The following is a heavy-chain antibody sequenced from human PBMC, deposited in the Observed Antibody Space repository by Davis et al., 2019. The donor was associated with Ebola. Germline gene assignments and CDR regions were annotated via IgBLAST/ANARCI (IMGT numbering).Heavy chain of an antibody. D-gene: IGHD2-15*01. Sequence: GESLKISCAASEFDVSSNYISWVRQAPGKGLEWVSSISSDSDYIYYADSVKGRFTISRDNAKNSLYLQMNSLRAEDTAVYYCARGGGKDYWGQGTLVTVSS. CDR3: ARGGGKDY. CDR1: EFDVSSNY. CDR2: ISSDSDYI. V-gene: IGHV3-21*04. J-gene: IGHJ4*02.